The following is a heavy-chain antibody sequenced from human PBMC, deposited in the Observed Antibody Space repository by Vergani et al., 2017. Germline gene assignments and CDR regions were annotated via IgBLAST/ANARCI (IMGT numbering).Heavy chain of an antibody. V-gene: IGHV3-21*06. D-gene: IGHD2-15*01. CDR1: GFTFSDFS. J-gene: IGHJ6*02. Sequence: VQLVESGGGLVKPGGSLRLSCAASGFTFSDFSMSWVRQAPGKGLEWVAFIGSSGPYINYADSVKGRFIISRDNTNNSLFLQLRSLSAGDAAVYYCARDCXSGGCPDNYGMDVWGQGATVTVSS. CDR2: IGSSGPYI. CDR3: ARDCXSGGCPDNYGMDV.